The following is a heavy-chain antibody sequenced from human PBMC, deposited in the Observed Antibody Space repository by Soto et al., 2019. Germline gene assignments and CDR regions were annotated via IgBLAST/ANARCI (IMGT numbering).Heavy chain of an antibody. D-gene: IGHD3-22*01. CDR1: GYTFTSYA. Sequence: ASVKVSCKASGYTFTSYAISWARQAPGQGLEWMGWISAYNSNTNYAQKFQGRLTMTTDTPTSTAYMELGSLRSEDTAVYYCARGEVFPRYYYDSSGYYLVANPPRDYWGQGTLVTVSS. J-gene: IGHJ4*02. V-gene: IGHV1-18*01. CDR2: ISAYNSNT. CDR3: ARGEVFPRYYYDSSGYYLVANPPRDY.